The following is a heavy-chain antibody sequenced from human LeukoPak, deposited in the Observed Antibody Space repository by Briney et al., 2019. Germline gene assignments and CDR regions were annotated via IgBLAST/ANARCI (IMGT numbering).Heavy chain of an antibody. Sequence: GGSLRLSCAASGFTFSSYAMTWVRQAPGKGLEWVSRISDSGGSTYYADSVKGRFTISRDNSKSTLYLQMNSLRAEDTALYYCGKVGSGSSFDYWGQGTLVTVSS. D-gene: IGHD1-26*01. V-gene: IGHV3-23*01. CDR2: ISDSGGST. CDR1: GFTFSSYA. CDR3: GKVGSGSSFDY. J-gene: IGHJ4*02.